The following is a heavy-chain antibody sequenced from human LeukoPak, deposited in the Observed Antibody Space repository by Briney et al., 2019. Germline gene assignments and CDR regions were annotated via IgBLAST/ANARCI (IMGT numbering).Heavy chain of an antibody. CDR3: ARASYYYDSSAPLRDY. CDR1: GGSISSSNW. Sequence: SGTLSLTCAVSGGSISSSNWWSWVRQPPGKGLEWIGEIYHSGSTNYNPSLKSRVTISVDKSKNQFSLKLSSVTAADTAVYYCARASYYYDSSAPLRDYWGQGTLVTVSS. V-gene: IGHV4-4*02. J-gene: IGHJ4*02. D-gene: IGHD3-22*01. CDR2: IYHSGST.